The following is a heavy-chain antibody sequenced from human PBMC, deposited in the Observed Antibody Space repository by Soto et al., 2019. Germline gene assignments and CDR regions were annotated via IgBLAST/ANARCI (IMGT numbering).Heavy chain of an antibody. CDR3: ASIVLRYFDWPADYGMDV. V-gene: IGHV1-69*13. CDR1: GGTFSRYA. CDR2: IIPIFGTA. D-gene: IGHD3-9*01. J-gene: IGHJ6*02. Sequence: ASVKVTCKASGGTFSRYAISWVRQAPGQGLEWMGGIIPIFGTANYAQKFQGRVTITADESTSTAYMELSSLRSEDTAVYYCASIVLRYFDWPADYGMDVWGQGTTVTVSS.